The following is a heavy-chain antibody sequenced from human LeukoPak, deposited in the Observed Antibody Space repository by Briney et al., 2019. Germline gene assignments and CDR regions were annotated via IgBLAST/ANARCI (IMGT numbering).Heavy chain of an antibody. Sequence: PGGSLRLSCAASGLTVSSNYMNWVRQAPGKGLEWVSALYIGGNTYYADSVRGRFTISRDNSKNTLYLQMNSLRAEDTAIYYCTTAAGYNYGQYWGQRTLVTVSS. CDR1: GLTVSSNY. CDR3: TTAAGYNYGQY. CDR2: LYIGGNT. J-gene: IGHJ4*02. D-gene: IGHD5-18*01. V-gene: IGHV3-53*01.